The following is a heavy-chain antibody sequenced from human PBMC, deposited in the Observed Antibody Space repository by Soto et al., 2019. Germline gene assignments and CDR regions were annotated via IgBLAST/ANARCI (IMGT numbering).Heavy chain of an antibody. CDR2: IGTAGDT. J-gene: IGHJ6*02. Sequence: EVQLVESGGGLVQPGGSLRLSCAASGFTFSSYDMHWVRQATGKGLEWVSAIGTAGDTYYPGSVKGRFTISRENAKNSLYLQMNSLRAEDTAVYYCARVPTLYYYGMDIWGQGTTVDVAS. CDR3: ARVPTLYYYGMDI. CDR1: GFTFSSYD. V-gene: IGHV3-13*01.